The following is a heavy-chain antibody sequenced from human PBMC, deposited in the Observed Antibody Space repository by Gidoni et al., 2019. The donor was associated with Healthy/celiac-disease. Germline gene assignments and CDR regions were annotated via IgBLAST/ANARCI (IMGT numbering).Heavy chain of an antibody. D-gene: IGHD2-21*02. CDR1: GYTFTSYG. CDR2: ISAYNGNT. V-gene: IGHV1-18*01. J-gene: IGHJ4*02. Sequence: QVQLVQSGAEVKNPGASVKVSCTPSGYTFTSYGISWVRQAPGQGLEWMGWISAYNGNTNYAQKLQGRVTMTTDTSTSTAYMELRSLRSDDTAVYYCARWRDCGGDCYSLFDYWGQGTLVTVSS. CDR3: ARWRDCGGDCYSLFDY.